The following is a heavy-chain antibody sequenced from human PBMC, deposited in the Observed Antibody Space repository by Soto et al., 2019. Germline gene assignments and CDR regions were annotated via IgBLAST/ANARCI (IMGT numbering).Heavy chain of an antibody. J-gene: IGHJ4*02. Sequence: GGSLRLSCAASGFSFSTYDMNSVRQAPRKGLEWVSSISSSSTYIYYADSVKGRFTISRDNAKQSLYLQMNSLRAEDTAIYYCARGSYYDSTPLPDFDYWGQGTLVTVSS. D-gene: IGHD3-22*01. CDR1: GFSFSTYD. V-gene: IGHV3-21*01. CDR3: ARGSYYDSTPLPDFDY. CDR2: ISSSSTYI.